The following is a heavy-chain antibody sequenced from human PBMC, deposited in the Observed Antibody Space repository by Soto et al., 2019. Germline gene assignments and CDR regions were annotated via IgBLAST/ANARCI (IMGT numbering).Heavy chain of an antibody. J-gene: IGHJ6*02. CDR2: IPYDGSNK. Sequence: GGSLRLSCAASGFTFSSYAMHWVRQAPGKGLEWVAVIPYDGSNKYYADSVKGRFTISRDNSKNTLYLQMNSLRAEDTAVYYCARDRGICLQTPYYHYGMAVWGQGSTVIVSS. D-gene: IGHD2-15*01. V-gene: IGHV3-30-3*01. CDR1: GFTFSSYA. CDR3: ARDRGICLQTPYYHYGMAV.